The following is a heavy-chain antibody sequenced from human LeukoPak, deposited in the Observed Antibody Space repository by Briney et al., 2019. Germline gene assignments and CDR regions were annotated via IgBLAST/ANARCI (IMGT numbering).Heavy chain of an antibody. D-gene: IGHD5-12*01. CDR3: ARLVATIDYYYYMDV. Sequence: SETLSLTCTVSGGSISSYYWSWIRQPPGKGLEWIGYIYYSGSTNYNPSLKSRVTISVDTSKNQFSLKLSSVTAADTAVYYCARLVATIDYYYYMDVWGKGTTVTISS. J-gene: IGHJ6*03. CDR2: IYYSGST. CDR1: GGSISSYY. V-gene: IGHV4-59*01.